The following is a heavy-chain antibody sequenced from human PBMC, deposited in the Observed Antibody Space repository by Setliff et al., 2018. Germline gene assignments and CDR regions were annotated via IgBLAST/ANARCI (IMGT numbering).Heavy chain of an antibody. D-gene: IGHD3-22*01. CDR2: INNYSFKT. CDR1: GYTFTDYG. Sequence: VASVKVSCKTSGYTFTDYGITWVRQAPGQGLEWMGWINNYSFKTNYSQKFLGRVTVTTDTSTGTAYMELGSLTSDDTAIYYCARINFYVSSGYYYAPDYWGPGTLVTVSS. CDR3: ARINFYVSSGYYYAPDY. V-gene: IGHV1-18*01. J-gene: IGHJ4*02.